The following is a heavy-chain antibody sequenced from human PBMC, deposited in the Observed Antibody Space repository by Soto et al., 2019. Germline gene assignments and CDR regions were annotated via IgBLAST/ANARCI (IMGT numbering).Heavy chain of an antibody. D-gene: IGHD3-22*01. CDR2: IGAYNGHT. J-gene: IGHJ6*02. CDR1: GYTFTSYG. V-gene: IGHV1-18*01. CDR3: AREDYYDSSGYLPVRYYFGMDV. Sequence: ASVKVSCKASGYTFTSYGISWVRQAPGRGLEWMGWIGAYNGHTKYAQKLQGRVTMTTDASTSTAYMELRSLKSDDTAVYYCAREDYYDSSGYLPVRYYFGMDVWGQGTTVTVSS.